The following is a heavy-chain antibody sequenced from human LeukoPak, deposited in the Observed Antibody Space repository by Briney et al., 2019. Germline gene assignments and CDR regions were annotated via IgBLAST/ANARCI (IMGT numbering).Heavy chain of an antibody. Sequence: PGGSLRLSCAASGFTFSSYAMSWVRQAPGKGLEWVSGISGSGGTTYYAGSVKGRFTISRDNSKNTLYLQMNSLRAEDTAVYYCARGGPSSWYGYFDYWGQGTLVTVSS. J-gene: IGHJ4*02. CDR3: ARGGPSSWYGYFDY. D-gene: IGHD6-13*01. CDR1: GFTFSSYA. V-gene: IGHV3-23*01. CDR2: ISGSGGTT.